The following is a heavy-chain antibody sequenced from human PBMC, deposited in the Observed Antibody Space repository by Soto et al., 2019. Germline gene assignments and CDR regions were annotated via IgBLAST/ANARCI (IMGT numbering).Heavy chain of an antibody. J-gene: IGHJ3*02. Sequence: QVQLVQSGAEVKKPGASVKVSCKASGYTFTSYDINRVRQATGQGLEWMGWMNPNSGHSGYAQKFQDRVTMTRNTSISTAYMEVSSLISEDTAVYYCARDPADVQDAFDIWGQGTMVTVSS. CDR1: GYTFTSYD. D-gene: IGHD3-10*02. V-gene: IGHV1-8*01. CDR3: ARDPADVQDAFDI. CDR2: MNPNSGHS.